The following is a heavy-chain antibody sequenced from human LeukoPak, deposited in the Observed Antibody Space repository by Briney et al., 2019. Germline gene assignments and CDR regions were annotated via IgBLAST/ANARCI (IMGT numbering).Heavy chain of an antibody. CDR3: AKGPAMVRGTFDP. CDR2: ISGSGGNT. D-gene: IGHD3-10*01. J-gene: IGHJ5*02. Sequence: PGGSLRLSCAASGFTFSSYWMSWVRQAPGKGLEWVSRISGSGGNTYYADSVKGRFTISRDYSKNTLYLQMNSLRTEETAVYYCAKGPAMVRGTFDPWGQGTLVTVSS. V-gene: IGHV3-23*01. CDR1: GFTFSSYW.